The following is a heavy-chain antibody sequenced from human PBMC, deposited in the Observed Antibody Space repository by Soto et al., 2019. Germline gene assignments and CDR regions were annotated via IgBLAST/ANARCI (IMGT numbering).Heavy chain of an antibody. V-gene: IGHV3-23*01. CDR3: ANGTRSPDD. CDR1: GFTFTTYG. Sequence: GSLRLSCAASGFTFTTYGMSWVRQTPGQGLEWVSGIGSGGGGPYYPDSVKGRFSISSDISKNMLYLQMNSLRAEDWGLEYRANGTRSPDDWGQGTRDTVSS. J-gene: IGHJ4*02. D-gene: IGHD3-10*01. CDR2: IGSGGGGP.